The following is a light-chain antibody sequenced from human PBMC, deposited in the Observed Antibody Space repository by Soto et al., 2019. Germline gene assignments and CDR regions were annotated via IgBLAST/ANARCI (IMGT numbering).Light chain of an antibody. J-gene: IGKJ1*01. CDR3: QQFKSGTWT. V-gene: IGKV1-5*01. Sequence: QMTQSPCTISASVVAIVTITGRASQNIERWLAWYQQKPGKAPKLLLYDVSSLERGVPSRFSGSGSATEFILTINGLQPDDFATYFCQQFKSGTWTCGKG. CDR2: DVS. CDR1: QNIERW.